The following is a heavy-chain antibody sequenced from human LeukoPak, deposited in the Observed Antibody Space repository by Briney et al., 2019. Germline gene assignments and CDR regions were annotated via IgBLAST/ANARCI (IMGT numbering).Heavy chain of an antibody. Sequence: SETLSLTCTVSGGSVSSYYWSWIRQPPGKGLEWIGYIYYSGSTNYNPSLKSRVTISVDTSKNQFSLQLNSVTPEDTAVYYCARVLMGYLTFKSAGDWFDPWGQGTLVTVSS. J-gene: IGHJ5*02. CDR1: GGSVSSYY. CDR3: ARVLMGYLTFKSAGDWFDP. CDR2: IYYSGST. D-gene: IGHD3-16*01. V-gene: IGHV4-59*02.